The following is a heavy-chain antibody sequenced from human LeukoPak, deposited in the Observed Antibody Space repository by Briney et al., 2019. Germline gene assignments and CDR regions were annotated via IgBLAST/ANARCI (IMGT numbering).Heavy chain of an antibody. D-gene: IGHD3-3*01. V-gene: IGHV3-11*04. J-gene: IGHJ6*04. CDR2: ISSSGSTI. CDR1: GFTFSDYY. Sequence: GGSLRLSCAASGFTFSDYYMSWIRQAPGKGLEWVSYISSSGSTIYYADSVKGRFTISRDNAKNSLYLQMNSLRAEDTAVYYCASPPLSEWLYMDVWGKGTTVTVSS. CDR3: ASPPLSEWLYMDV.